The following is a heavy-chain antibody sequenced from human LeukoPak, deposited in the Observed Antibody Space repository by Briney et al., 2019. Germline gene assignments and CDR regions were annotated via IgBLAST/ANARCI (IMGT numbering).Heavy chain of an antibody. V-gene: IGHV3-30*02. D-gene: IGHD5-18*01. J-gene: IGHJ3*02. CDR3: ARSSGYSYGPGGDAFDI. CDR1: GLTFSSYG. CDR2: IRYDGSNK. Sequence: GGSLRLSCAASGLTFSSYGMHSVPQAPGKGLERVAFIRYDGSNKYYADSVKSRFTMSRDNSKNTLYLQMNSLRAEDTAVYYCARSSGYSYGPGGDAFDIWGQGTMVTVSS.